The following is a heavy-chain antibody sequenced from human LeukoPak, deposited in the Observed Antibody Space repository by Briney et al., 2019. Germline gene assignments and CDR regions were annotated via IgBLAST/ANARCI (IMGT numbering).Heavy chain of an antibody. CDR2: IRDDGSDK. CDR1: GFRFSSYW. Sequence: GGSLKLSCAASGFRFSSYWRTWFGQAQGRGLRWKANIRDDGSDKYYVDSVKGRFTISRDNAQNTLLLQMDSLRVEDTAVYYCVRHTRRSPGDYWGQGTLVTVST. D-gene: IGHD1-26*01. CDR3: VRHTRRSPGDY. V-gene: IGHV3-7*01. J-gene: IGHJ4*02.